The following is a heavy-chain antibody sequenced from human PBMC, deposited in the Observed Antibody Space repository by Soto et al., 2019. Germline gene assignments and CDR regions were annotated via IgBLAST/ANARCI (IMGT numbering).Heavy chain of an antibody. Sequence: GSSVKVSFKSSGYTFTSYGISWVLQAPGQGLEWMGWISAYNGNTNYAQKLQGRVTMTTDTSTSTAYMELRSLRSDDTAVYYCARGDSNYYGMDVWGQGTTVTVSS. CDR2: ISAYNGNT. V-gene: IGHV1-18*04. J-gene: IGHJ6*02. D-gene: IGHD2-21*02. CDR1: GYTFTSYG. CDR3: ARGDSNYYGMDV.